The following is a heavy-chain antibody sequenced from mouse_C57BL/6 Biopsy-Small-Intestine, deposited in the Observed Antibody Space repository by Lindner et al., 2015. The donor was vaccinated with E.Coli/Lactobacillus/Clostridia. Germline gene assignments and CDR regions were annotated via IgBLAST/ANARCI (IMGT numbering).Heavy chain of an antibody. Sequence: EVQLQESWGGLVKPGGSLKLSCAASGITFSDYGMYWVRQAPEKGLEWVAYISGGSSTIYYADTVKGRFTISRDNAKNTLFLQMTSLRSEDTAVYYCATHYYGSRDYWGQGTTLTVSS. D-gene: IGHD1-1*01. J-gene: IGHJ2*01. CDR2: ISGGSSTI. CDR1: GITFSDYG. CDR3: ATHYYGSRDY. V-gene: IGHV5-17*01.